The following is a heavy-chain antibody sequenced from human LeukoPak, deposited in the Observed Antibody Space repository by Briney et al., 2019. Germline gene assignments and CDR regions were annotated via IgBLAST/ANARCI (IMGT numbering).Heavy chain of an antibody. D-gene: IGHD1-1*01. V-gene: IGHV3-11*01. J-gene: IGHJ4*02. Sequence: GGSLRPSCLASGFTFSDYYMSWVRQAPGKGLEWISYMSSRGYPTYYAESVKGRFTISRDNAKNTLYLQMHNLRADDTAVYFCARVGIALTSPFDYWGLGTLVAVSS. CDR1: GFTFSDYY. CDR3: ARVGIALTSPFDY. CDR2: MSSRGYPT.